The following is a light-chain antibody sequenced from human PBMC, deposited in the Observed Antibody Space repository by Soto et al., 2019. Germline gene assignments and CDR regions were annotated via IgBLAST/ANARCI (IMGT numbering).Light chain of an antibody. CDR1: QIVLSSSNNKNY. CDR3: QQYGSSGT. Sequence: DVVMTQSPDSLAVSMGERATINCKSSQIVLSSSNNKNYLAWYQQKPGQPPKLLIYWASTRESGVPDRFSGSGSGTDFTLTISRLEPEDFAVYYCQQYGSSGTFGQGTKVDIK. J-gene: IGKJ1*01. V-gene: IGKV4-1*01. CDR2: WAS.